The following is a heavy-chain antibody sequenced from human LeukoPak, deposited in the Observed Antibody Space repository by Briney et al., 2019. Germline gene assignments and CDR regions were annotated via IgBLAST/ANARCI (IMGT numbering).Heavy chain of an antibody. CDR1: GGSISSYY. V-gene: IGHV4-59*01. J-gene: IGHJ5*02. CDR2: IYYSGST. Sequence: PSETLSLTCTVSGGSISSYYWSWIRQPPVKGLEWIGYIYYSGSTKYNPSLKSRVTISVDTSKNQFSLKLTSVTAADTAVYYCARWSDGSSAYYGPWGQGTLVTVSS. D-gene: IGHD3-22*01. CDR3: ARWSDGSSAYYGP.